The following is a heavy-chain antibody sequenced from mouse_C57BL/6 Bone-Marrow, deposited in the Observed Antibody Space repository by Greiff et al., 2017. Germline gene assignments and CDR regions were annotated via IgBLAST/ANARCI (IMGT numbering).Heavy chain of an antibody. Sequence: VQLQQSGAELVKPGASVKLSCKASGYTFTSYWMHWVKQRPGQGLEWIGMIHPNSGSTNYNEKFKSKATLTVDKSSSTAYMQLSSLTSENSAVSYDSTWGNSSCDCSGFAYWGRGPRATVSA. J-gene: IGHJ3*01. CDR1: GYTFTSYW. CDR2: IHPNSGST. CDR3: STWGNSSCDCSGFAY. D-gene: IGHD1-1*01. V-gene: IGHV1-64*01.